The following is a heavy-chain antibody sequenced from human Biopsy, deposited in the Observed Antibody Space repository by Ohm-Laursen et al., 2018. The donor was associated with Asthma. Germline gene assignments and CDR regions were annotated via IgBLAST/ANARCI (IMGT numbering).Heavy chain of an antibody. Sequence: SLRLSCAASGFTFGDYWMSRVRQVPGKGLEWVANIKHDGTEKNHVDSLKGRFTISRDNAKNSLYLQMNSLRAEDTAVYYCARTFHFWSPYHAEHYQLWGQGTLVAVSP. D-gene: IGHD3-3*02. V-gene: IGHV3-7*01. CDR1: GFTFGDYW. CDR2: IKHDGTEK. CDR3: ARTFHFWSPYHAEHYQL. J-gene: IGHJ1*01.